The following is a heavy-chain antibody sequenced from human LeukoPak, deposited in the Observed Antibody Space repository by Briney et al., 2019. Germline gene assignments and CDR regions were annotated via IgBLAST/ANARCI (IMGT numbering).Heavy chain of an antibody. CDR2: ISSSSSTI. V-gene: IGHV3-48*01. CDR3: VSDY. Sequence: PGGSLRLSYAASGFTFSTSSMNWVRQAPGKGLEWISYISSSSSTIYYADSVKGRFIISRDNAKDSLYLQMNSLRAEDTAVYYCVSDYWGQGTLVTVSS. J-gene: IGHJ4*02. CDR1: GFTFSTSS.